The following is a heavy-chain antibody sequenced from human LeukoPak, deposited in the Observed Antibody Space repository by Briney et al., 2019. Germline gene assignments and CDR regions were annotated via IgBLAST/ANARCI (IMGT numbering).Heavy chain of an antibody. CDR2: IYYSGST. D-gene: IGHD6-13*01. J-gene: IGHJ4*02. CDR1: GGSITNYH. Sequence: KPSVTLSLTCTVSGGSITNYHWSWIRQPPGEGVEWIGYIYYSGSTNYNPSLKSRVTISVDMSKKQFSLKLSSVTAADTAVYYCAGLGGGYSNFHYWGQGTLVTVSS. V-gene: IGHV4-59*08. CDR3: AGLGGGYSNFHY.